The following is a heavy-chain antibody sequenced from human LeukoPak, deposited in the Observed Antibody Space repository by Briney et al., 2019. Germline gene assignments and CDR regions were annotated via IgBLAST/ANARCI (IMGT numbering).Heavy chain of an antibody. CDR2: ISAYNGKT. CDR1: GYTFTSYG. V-gene: IGHV1-18*01. J-gene: IGHJ6*03. Sequence: ASVKVSCKASGYTFTSYGISWVGQAAGQGLECMGWISAYNGKTRYAQKLRGRVTMTTDSSTSTAYIELRSLRSDDTALYYCARGPIIDIVVIPAAAGYYHMDVWGKGTTVTVSS. CDR3: ARGPIIDIVVIPAAAGYYHMDV. D-gene: IGHD2-2*01.